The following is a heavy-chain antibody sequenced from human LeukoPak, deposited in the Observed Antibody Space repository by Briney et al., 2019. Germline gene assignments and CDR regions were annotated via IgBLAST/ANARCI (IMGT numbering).Heavy chain of an antibody. V-gene: IGHV3-33*01. Sequence: GGSLRLSCAASGFTFSSYGMHWVRQAPGKGLEWVAVIWYDGSNKYYADSVKGRFTISRDNSKNTLYLQMNSLRAEDTAVYYCARKGRWLQLLSAAGYYYGMDVWGQGTTVTVSS. CDR3: ARKGRWLQLLSAAGYYYGMDV. CDR1: GFTFSSYG. J-gene: IGHJ6*02. CDR2: IWYDGSNK. D-gene: IGHD5-24*01.